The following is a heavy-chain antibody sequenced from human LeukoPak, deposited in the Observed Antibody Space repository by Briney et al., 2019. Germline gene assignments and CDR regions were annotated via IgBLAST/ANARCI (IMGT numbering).Heavy chain of an antibody. Sequence: GASVRVSCKASGGTFSSYAMSWVRQAPGQGLEWMGGIIPIFPPATYAQKFPGRLTLTPHPSTSTAYMELSSLRSEDPAVYYCARERASGSLVFDYWGQGTLVPASS. D-gene: IGHD1-26*01. V-gene: IGHV1-69*01. CDR3: ARERASGSLVFDY. CDR1: GGTFSSYA. CDR2: IIPIFPPA. J-gene: IGHJ4*02.